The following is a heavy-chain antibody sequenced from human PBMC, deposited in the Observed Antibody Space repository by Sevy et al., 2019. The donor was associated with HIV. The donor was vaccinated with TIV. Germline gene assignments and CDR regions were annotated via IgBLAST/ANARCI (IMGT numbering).Heavy chain of an antibody. Sequence: GGSLRLSCAASGFSFSSSSMNWLSQAPGKGLEWLAYITRDGKTKYYADFVKGRFTISRDNAQNSLFLQLNSLRDDDTAVYYCARDYSGSYYRFDLWGHGTLVTVSS. V-gene: IGHV3-48*02. J-gene: IGHJ4*01. CDR1: GFSFSSSS. CDR3: ARDYSGSYYRFDL. D-gene: IGHD1-26*01. CDR2: ITRDGKTK.